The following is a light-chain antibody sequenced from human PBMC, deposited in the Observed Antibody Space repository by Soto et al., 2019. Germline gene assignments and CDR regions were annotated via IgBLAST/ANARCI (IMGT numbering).Light chain of an antibody. Sequence: DIRMTQSPSSLSASVGDRVTITCRASQSIATYLNWYQQKPGKAPSLLISAASTLQSGVPSRFSGGASGTDLTLPISSLQPEDFATYYCQQRYSAPYTFGPGTRVDL. CDR2: AAS. J-gene: IGKJ3*01. CDR1: QSIATY. V-gene: IGKV1-39*01. CDR3: QQRYSAPYT.